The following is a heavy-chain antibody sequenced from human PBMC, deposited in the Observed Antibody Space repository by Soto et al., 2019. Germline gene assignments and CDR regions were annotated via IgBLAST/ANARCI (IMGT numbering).Heavy chain of an antibody. CDR2: MYYSGST. D-gene: IGHD2-15*01. J-gene: IGHJ6*03. CDR3: XXXCXAXXGDXGXYXMDV. V-gene: IGHV4-39*01. CDR1: GGSISSSSYY. Sequence: QLQLQESGPGLVKPSETLSLTCTVSGGSISSSSYYWGWIRQPPGKGLEWIGSMYYSGSTYYNPSLXSXXXXXXXXXXXXXXXXXXXXXXXXXXXXXXXXXCXAXXGDXGXYXMDVWXKGXXVTV.